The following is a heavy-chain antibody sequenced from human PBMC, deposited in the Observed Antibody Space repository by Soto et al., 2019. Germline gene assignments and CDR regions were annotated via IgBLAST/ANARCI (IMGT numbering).Heavy chain of an antibody. CDR2: IYYSGST. J-gene: IGHJ4*02. V-gene: IGHV4-59*08. Sequence: QVQLQESGPGLVKPSETLSLTCTVSGGSISSYYWSRIRQPPGKGLEWIGYIYYSGSTNYNPSLKSRVTISVDTSKNQFSLKLSSVTAADTAVYYCARQSRAQFDYWGQGTLVTVSS. CDR3: ARQSRAQFDY. CDR1: GGSISSYY.